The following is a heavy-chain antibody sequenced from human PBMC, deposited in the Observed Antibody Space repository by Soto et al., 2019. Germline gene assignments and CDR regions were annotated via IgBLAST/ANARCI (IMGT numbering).Heavy chain of an antibody. D-gene: IGHD3-3*01. V-gene: IGHV4-34*01. Sequence: PSETLSLTCAVYVGSFRGYYWTWIRQAPGRGLEWIGEINHSGSTKYNPSLKSRVTISVDTSRNQFSLHLSSVTAADTAIYYLARAQDFWSGYPCDYWGQGTLVTSPQ. CDR2: INHSGST. CDR1: VGSFRGYY. J-gene: IGHJ4*02. CDR3: ARAQDFWSGYPCDY.